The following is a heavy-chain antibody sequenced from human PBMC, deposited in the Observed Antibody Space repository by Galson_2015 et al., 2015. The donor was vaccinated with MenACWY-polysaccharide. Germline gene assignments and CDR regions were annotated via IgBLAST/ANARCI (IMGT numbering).Heavy chain of an antibody. D-gene: IGHD3-22*01. CDR3: VRDSSSSAFDI. CDR2: INSDGSST. J-gene: IGHJ3*02. CDR1: GFTFSSYW. Sequence: SLRLSCAASGFTFSSYWMHWVRQAPGKGLVWVSRINSDGSSTSYADSVKGRFTISRDNAKNTLYLQMNSLRAEDTAVYYCVRDSSSSAFDIWGQGTMVTVSS. V-gene: IGHV3-74*01.